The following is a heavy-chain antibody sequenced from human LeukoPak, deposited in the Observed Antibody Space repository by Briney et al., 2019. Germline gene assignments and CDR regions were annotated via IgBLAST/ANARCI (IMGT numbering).Heavy chain of an antibody. CDR2: IYYSGST. V-gene: IGHV4-59*12. J-gene: IGHJ5*02. D-gene: IGHD6-6*01. Sequence: SETLSLTCTVSGGSISSYYWSWIRQPPGKGLEWIGYIYYSGSTNYNPSLKSRVTISVDTSKNQFSLKLSSVTAADTAVYYCARVDYSSSYNWFDPWGQGTLVTVSS. CDR3: ARVDYSSSYNWFDP. CDR1: GGSISSYY.